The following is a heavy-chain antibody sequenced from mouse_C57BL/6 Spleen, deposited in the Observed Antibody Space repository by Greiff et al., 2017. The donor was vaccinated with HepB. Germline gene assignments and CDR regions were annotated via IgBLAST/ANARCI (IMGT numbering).Heavy chain of an antibody. D-gene: IGHD6-1*01. Sequence: EVQLVESEGGLVQPGSSIKLSCTASGFTFSDYYMAWVRQVPEKGLEWVANINYDGSSTYYLDSLKSRFIISRDNAKNILYLQMSSLKSEDTATYYCARWQCPYYYAMDYWGQGTSVTVAS. CDR3: ARWQCPYYYAMDY. J-gene: IGHJ4*01. CDR2: INYDGSST. V-gene: IGHV5-16*01. CDR1: GFTFSDYY.